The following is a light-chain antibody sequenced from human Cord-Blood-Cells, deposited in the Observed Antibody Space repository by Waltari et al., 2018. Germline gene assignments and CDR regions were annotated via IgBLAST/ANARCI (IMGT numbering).Light chain of an antibody. V-gene: IGLV2-23*01. CDR1: SSAVGSYNL. J-gene: IGLJ1*01. Sequence: QSALTQPASVSGSPGQSIPIPCTGTSSAVGSYNLVSWSQQHPGKAPKLLIYEGSKRPSGVSNRFSGSKSGNTASLTISGLQAEDEADYYCCSYAGSSTFYVFGTGTKVTVL. CDR2: EGS. CDR3: CSYAGSSTFYV.